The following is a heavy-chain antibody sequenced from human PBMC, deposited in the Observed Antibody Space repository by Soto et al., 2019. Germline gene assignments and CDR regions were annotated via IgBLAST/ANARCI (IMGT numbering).Heavy chain of an antibody. CDR3: AKDRGDIVVPFDS. CDR2: ISGSGVST. Sequence: VGSLRLSCAASGFTFSSYAMSWVRQAPGKGLEWVSAISGSGVSTYYGDSVKGRFTISRDNSKNTLYLQMNSLRAEDTAIYYCAKDRGDIVVPFDSWGQGTLVTVSS. CDR1: GFTFSSYA. J-gene: IGHJ5*01. D-gene: IGHD2-15*01. V-gene: IGHV3-23*01.